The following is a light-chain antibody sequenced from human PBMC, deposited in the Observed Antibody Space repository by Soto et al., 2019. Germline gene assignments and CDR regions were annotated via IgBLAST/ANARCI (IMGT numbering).Light chain of an antibody. CDR3: MQALQTPYT. CDR2: LGS. CDR1: QSLRHSIGYNY. V-gene: IGKV2-28*01. Sequence: DIVMTQSPLSLPVTPGEPASISCRSSQSLRHSIGYNYLDWYLQKPGQSPQLLISLGSNRASGVPDRFSGSGSGTNFTLKISRVEAEDVGIYYCMQALQTPYTFGQGTKLEIK. J-gene: IGKJ2*01.